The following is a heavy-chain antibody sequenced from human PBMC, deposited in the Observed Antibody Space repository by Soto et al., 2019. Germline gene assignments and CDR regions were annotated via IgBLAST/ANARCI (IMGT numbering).Heavy chain of an antibody. D-gene: IGHD5-12*01. CDR2: ISSSGTYI. Sequence: GGSLRLSSADSGFIFNDYSMDWVRQAPEQGLEWVSSISSSGTYIYYAESVKGRVAISRDNAKNVMYLQMDNLRAEDTAVYYCVRAGHGYDVHYYGMDVWGQGTTVTVSS. V-gene: IGHV3-21*01. CDR3: VRAGHGYDVHYYGMDV. CDR1: GFIFNDYS. J-gene: IGHJ6*02.